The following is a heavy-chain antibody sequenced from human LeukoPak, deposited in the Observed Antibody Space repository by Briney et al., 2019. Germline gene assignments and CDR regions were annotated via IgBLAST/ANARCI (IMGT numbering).Heavy chain of an antibody. V-gene: IGHV4-30-4*01. J-gene: IGHJ4*02. Sequence: SETLSLTCTVSGGSISSGDYYWSWIRQPPGKGLEWIGYIYYSGSTYYNPSLKSRVTISVDTSKNQFSLKLNSVSAADTAVYFCTRLLHDSRGYYYFDYWGQGTLATVSS. CDR3: TRLLHDSRGYYYFDY. CDR1: GGSISSGDYY. D-gene: IGHD3-22*01. CDR2: IYYSGST.